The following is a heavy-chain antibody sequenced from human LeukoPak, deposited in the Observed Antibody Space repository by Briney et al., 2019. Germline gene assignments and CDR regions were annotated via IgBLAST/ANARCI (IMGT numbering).Heavy chain of an antibody. Sequence: ASVKVSCKASGYTFTSYGISWVRQAPGQGLEWMGWISAYNGNTNYAQKLQGRVTMTTDTSTSTAYMELRSLRSDDTAVYYCARGAYYYGSGSNYPFDAFDIWGQGTMVTVSS. V-gene: IGHV1-18*01. D-gene: IGHD3-10*01. CDR3: ARGAYYYGSGSNYPFDAFDI. J-gene: IGHJ3*02. CDR1: GYTFTSYG. CDR2: ISAYNGNT.